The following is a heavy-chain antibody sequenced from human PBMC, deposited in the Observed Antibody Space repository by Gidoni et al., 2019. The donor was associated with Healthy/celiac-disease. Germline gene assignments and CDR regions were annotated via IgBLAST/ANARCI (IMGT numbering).Heavy chain of an antibody. CDR1: GGSISSGDYY. Sequence: QVQLQESGPGLVKPSQTLSLTCTVSGGSISSGDYYWSWIRQPPGKGLEWIGYIYYSGSTYYNPSLKSRVTISVDTSKNQFSLKLSSVTAADTAVYYCARDRLVVYAIPGSYYYYGMDVWGQGTTVTVSS. CDR2: IYYSGST. V-gene: IGHV4-30-4*01. D-gene: IGHD2-8*02. CDR3: ARDRLVVYAIPGSYYYYGMDV. J-gene: IGHJ6*02.